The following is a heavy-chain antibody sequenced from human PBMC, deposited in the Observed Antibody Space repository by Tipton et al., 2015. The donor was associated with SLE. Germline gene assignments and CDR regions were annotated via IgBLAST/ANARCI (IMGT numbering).Heavy chain of an antibody. CDR3: GRGVYSEGSVGMDV. Sequence: SLRLSCAASGFTFSVYSMNWVRQAPGKGLEWVSAISDIGRSTYDADSVEGRFTISRDNAKNTLYLQMHSLRVDDTAVYYCGRGVYSEGSVGMDVWGQGTTVTVSS. V-gene: IGHV3-23*01. J-gene: IGHJ6*02. CDR1: GFTFSVYS. CDR2: ISDIGRST. D-gene: IGHD3-22*01.